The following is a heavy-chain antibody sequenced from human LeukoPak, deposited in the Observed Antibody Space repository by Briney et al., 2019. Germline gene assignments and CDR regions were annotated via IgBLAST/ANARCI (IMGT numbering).Heavy chain of an antibody. D-gene: IGHD2/OR15-2a*01. V-gene: IGHV3-21*01. CDR1: GFTFSSYS. Sequence: GGSLRLSCAPSGFTFSSYSMNSVRQAPGNWLEWVSSISSSRSYIYYADSVTGRFTISRDNAKNSLYLQMNSLRAEDTAVYYCARDRVVIDYWGQGTLVTVSS. CDR3: ARDRVVIDY. J-gene: IGHJ4*02. CDR2: ISSSRSYI.